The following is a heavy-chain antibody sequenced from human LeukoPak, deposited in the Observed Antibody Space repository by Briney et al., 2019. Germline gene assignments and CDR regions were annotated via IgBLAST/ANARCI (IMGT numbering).Heavy chain of an antibody. CDR3: ARLIDSSGWYVIDS. D-gene: IGHD6-19*01. CDR1: GGSISSGDYY. V-gene: IGHV4-30-4*01. Sequence: NASETLSLTCTVSGGSISSGDYYWSWIRQPPGKGLEWIGYIYYSGSTYYNPSLKSRVTISVDTSKNQFSLKLSSVTAADTAVYYCARLIDSSGWYVIDSWGQGTLVSVSS. J-gene: IGHJ4*02. CDR2: IYYSGST.